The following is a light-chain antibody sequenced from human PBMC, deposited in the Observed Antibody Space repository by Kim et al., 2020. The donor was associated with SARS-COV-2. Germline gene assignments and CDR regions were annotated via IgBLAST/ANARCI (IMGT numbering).Light chain of an antibody. CDR3: QQVNSYPRT. V-gene: IGKV1-9*01. CDR1: QVITNY. J-gene: IGKJ4*01. Sequence: IQLTQSASSLSASVGDRVTITCRASQVITNYLVWYQQKPGKAPKLLIYGASILQSGVPSRFSGSGSGTDFTLTISSLQPEDFATYYCQQVNSYPRTFGGGTKVDIK. CDR2: GAS.